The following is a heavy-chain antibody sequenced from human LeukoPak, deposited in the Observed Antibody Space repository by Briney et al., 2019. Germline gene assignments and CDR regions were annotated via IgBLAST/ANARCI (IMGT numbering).Heavy chain of an antibody. D-gene: IGHD3-10*01. CDR1: GFTFSSYY. CDR2: IKQDGDEK. J-gene: IGHJ4*02. Sequence: GGSLRLSCAASGFTFSSYYMSWVRQAPGKGLECVANIKQDGDEKHYVDSVKGRFTISRDNAKSSLYLQMNSLRAEDTAVYYCARDPRGSEYSHFDSWGQGTQVTVSS. V-gene: IGHV3-7*01. CDR3: ARDPRGSEYSHFDS.